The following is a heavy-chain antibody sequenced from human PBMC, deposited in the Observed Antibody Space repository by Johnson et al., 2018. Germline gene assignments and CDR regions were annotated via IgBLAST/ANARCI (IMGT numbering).Heavy chain of an antibody. Sequence: EVQLVETGGGLVQPGGSLRLSCVGSGFTFSSHWMTWVRQAPGKGLEWVANIKRDGSMRYFLDSVNGRFTNTADNAKNSLYLKMHNMRVDDTALYYCASGVWDRALDIWGQGIIVTVSS. D-gene: IGHD1-26*01. V-gene: IGHV3-7*01. J-gene: IGHJ3*02. CDR3: ASGVWDRALDI. CDR2: IKRDGSMR. CDR1: GFTFSSHW.